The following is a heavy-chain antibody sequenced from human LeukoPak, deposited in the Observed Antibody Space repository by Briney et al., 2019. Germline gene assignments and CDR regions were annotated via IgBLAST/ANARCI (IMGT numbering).Heavy chain of an antibody. CDR2: ISGAGIST. J-gene: IGHJ4*02. D-gene: IGHD2-2*01. CDR3: AKDVRGYCSSTSCPKDS. Sequence: GGSLRLSCAGSGFTFNTCAMNWVRQAPGKGLEWVSAISGAGISTYYADSVKGRFTISRDNSKNTLFLQMNSLRAEDTAVCYCAKDVRGYCSSTSCPKDSWGQGALVTVSP. V-gene: IGHV3-23*01. CDR1: GFTFNTCA.